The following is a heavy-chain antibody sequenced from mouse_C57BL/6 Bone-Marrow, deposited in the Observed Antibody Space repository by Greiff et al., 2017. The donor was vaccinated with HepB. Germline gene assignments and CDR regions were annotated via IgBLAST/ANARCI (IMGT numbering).Heavy chain of an antibody. J-gene: IGHJ2*01. Sequence: EVQLQQSGPELVKPGASVKIPCKASGYTFTDYNMDWVKQSHGKSLEWIGDINPNNGGTIYNQKFKGKATLTVDKSSSTAYMELRSLTSENTAVYYCARLGYYDDENYFDYWGQGTTLTVSS. CDR1: GYTFTDYN. CDR3: ARLGYYDDENYFDY. V-gene: IGHV1-18*01. D-gene: IGHD2-4*01. CDR2: INPNNGGT.